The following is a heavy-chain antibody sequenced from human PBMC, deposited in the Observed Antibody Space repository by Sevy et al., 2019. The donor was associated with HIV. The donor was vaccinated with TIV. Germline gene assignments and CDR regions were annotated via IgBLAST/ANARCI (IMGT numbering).Heavy chain of an antibody. J-gene: IGHJ4*02. Sequence: GGSLRLSCTASGFTFGVYSMSWVRQAPGKGLEWISFIKSKAHDGTTGIAASVKGRFTISRDDSTSIVYLLMINLETEDTAVYYCTRGGGYQSIFDYWGQGTPVTVSS. D-gene: IGHD5-18*01. V-gene: IGHV3-49*04. CDR1: GFTFGVYS. CDR3: TRGGGYQSIFDY. CDR2: IKSKAHDGTT.